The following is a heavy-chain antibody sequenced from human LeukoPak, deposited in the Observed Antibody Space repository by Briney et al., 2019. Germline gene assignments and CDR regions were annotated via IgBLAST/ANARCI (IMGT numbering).Heavy chain of an antibody. CDR2: ISAYSGDT. CDR1: GYTFTSYG. V-gene: IGHV1-18*01. Sequence: ASVKVSCKASGYTFTSYGISWVRQAPGQGLEWMGWISAYSGDTNYAQKFQGRVTMTRDTSISTAYMGLSRLRSDDTAVYYCARVRFDDYVWGARGADYWGQGTLVTVSS. D-gene: IGHD3-16*01. CDR3: ARVRFDDYVWGARGADY. J-gene: IGHJ4*02.